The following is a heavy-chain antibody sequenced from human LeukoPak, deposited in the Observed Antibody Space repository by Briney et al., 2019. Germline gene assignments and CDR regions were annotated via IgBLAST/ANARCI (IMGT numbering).Heavy chain of an antibody. Sequence: PGGSLRLSCAASGFTFSSYSMNWVRQAPVKGLEWVSSISSSSSYIYYADSVKGRFTISRDNAKNSPYLQMNSLRAEDTAVYYCASRPYDSSGYMNYWGQGTLVTVSS. D-gene: IGHD3-22*01. CDR3: ASRPYDSSGYMNY. CDR1: GFTFSSYS. V-gene: IGHV3-21*01. CDR2: ISSSSSYI. J-gene: IGHJ4*02.